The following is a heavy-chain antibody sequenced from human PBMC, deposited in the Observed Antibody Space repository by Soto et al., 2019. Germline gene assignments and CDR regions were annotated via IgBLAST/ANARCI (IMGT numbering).Heavy chain of an antibody. Sequence: SDTLYLTCTVSGGSISSGGYYWSWIRQHPGKGLEWIGYIYYSGSTYYNPSLKSRVTISVDTSKNQFSLKLSSVTAADTAVYYCAREKGYYDSSGYYRYFDYWGQGTLVTVSS. CDR2: IYYSGST. V-gene: IGHV4-31*03. J-gene: IGHJ4*02. CDR1: GGSISSGGYY. D-gene: IGHD3-22*01. CDR3: AREKGYYDSSGYYRYFDY.